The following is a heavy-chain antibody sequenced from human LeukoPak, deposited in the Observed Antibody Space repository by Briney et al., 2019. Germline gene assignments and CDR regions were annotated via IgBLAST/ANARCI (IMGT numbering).Heavy chain of an antibody. CDR1: GFTFSSYA. D-gene: IGHD4-17*01. CDR2: IKQDGSEK. V-gene: IGHV3-7*01. CDR3: ARDYLRTTVTAPWYFDL. Sequence: GRSLRLSCAASGFTFSSYAIHWVRQAPGKGLEWVANIKQDGSEKYYVDSVKGRFTISRDNAKNSLYLQMNSLRAEDTAVYYCARDYLRTTVTAPWYFDLWGRGTLVTVSS. J-gene: IGHJ2*01.